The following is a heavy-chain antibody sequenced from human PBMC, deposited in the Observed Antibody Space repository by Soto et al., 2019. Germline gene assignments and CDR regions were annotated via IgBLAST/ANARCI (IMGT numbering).Heavy chain of an antibody. J-gene: IGHJ4*02. CDR1: GGTFSKNT. CDR3: ARQFDYDTSGYYYAY. CDR2: IMPVFGRP. D-gene: IGHD3-22*01. Sequence: SVKVSCKASGGTFSKNTISWVRQAPGQGLEWMGGIMPVFGRPNYAQKFQGRVTITADEYTRTAYMELSRLKSVDTAVYYCARQFDYDTSGYYYAYWGQGTQVTVSS. V-gene: IGHV1-69*13.